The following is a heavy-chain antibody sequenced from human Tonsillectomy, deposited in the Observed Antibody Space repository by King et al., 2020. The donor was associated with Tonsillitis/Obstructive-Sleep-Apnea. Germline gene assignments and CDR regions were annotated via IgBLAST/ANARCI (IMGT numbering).Heavy chain of an antibody. CDR1: GGSISSYY. J-gene: IGHJ3*02. V-gene: IGHV4-59*01. D-gene: IGHD3-22*01. Sequence: VQLQESGPGLVKPSETLSLTCTVSGGSISSYYWSWIRQPPWKGLAWIGYIDYSGSTNYNPSLKSRVTISVDTSKNQFSLKLSSVTAADTAVYYCARDDSSGYYFDAFDIWGQGTMVTVSS. CDR3: ARDDSSGYYFDAFDI. CDR2: IDYSGST.